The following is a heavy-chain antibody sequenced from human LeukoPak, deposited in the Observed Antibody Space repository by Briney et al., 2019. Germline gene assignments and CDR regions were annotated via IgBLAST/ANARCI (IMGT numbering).Heavy chain of an antibody. CDR2: IIPILGIA. CDR1: GGTFGSYA. J-gene: IGHJ6*02. Sequence: ASVKVSCKASGGTFGSYAISWVRQAPGQGLEWMGRIIPILGIANYAQKFQGRVTITADKSTSTVYMELSSLRSEDTAVYYCARDKAAAGEGYYYGMDVWGQGTTVTVSS. CDR3: ARDKAAAGEGYYYGMDV. V-gene: IGHV1-69*04. D-gene: IGHD6-13*01.